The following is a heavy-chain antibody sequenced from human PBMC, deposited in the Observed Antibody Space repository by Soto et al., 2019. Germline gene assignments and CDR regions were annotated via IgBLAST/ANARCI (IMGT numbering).Heavy chain of an antibody. CDR1: GYTFTGYY. J-gene: IGHJ6*02. V-gene: IGHV1-2*04. CDR3: ARDQGLGYCSGGSCYPTRDRSYYYYYGMDV. D-gene: IGHD2-15*01. Sequence: ASVKVSCKASGYTFTGYYMHWVRQAPGQGLEWMGWINPNSGGTNYAQKFQGWVTMTRDTSISTAYMELSRLRSDDTAVYYCARDQGLGYCSGGSCYPTRDRSYYYYYGMDVWGQGTTVTVSS. CDR2: INPNSGGT.